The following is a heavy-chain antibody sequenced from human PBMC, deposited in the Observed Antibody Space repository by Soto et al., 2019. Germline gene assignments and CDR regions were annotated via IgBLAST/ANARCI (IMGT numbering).Heavy chain of an antibody. CDR2: IYYSGTT. Sequence: PSETLSLTCTVSGDSIMNGGYYWSWIRQHPGKGLEWIGYIYYSGTTYYNPSLKSRGFISMDPSENQFSLSLFSVTPADTAVYYCARAAHHYDSSGFWPGTNWYFDLWGRGTLGTVSS. D-gene: IGHD3-22*01. CDR3: ARAAHHYDSSGFWPGTNWYFDL. CDR1: GDSIMNGGYY. J-gene: IGHJ2*01. V-gene: IGHV4-31*03.